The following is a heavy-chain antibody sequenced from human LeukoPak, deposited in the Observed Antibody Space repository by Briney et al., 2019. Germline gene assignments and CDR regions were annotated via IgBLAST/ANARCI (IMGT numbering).Heavy chain of an antibody. J-gene: IGHJ6*02. CDR1: GGSISRSAYS. CDR2: MYESAST. D-gene: IGHD3-16*02. V-gene: IGHV4-39*01. Sequence: PSEPQSLICTVCGGSISRSAYSWAWIRQPPGKGLVWIGSMYESASTLYNPSLNSRATISVDTSKNQLSLKLRSVTAADTAVYYCARVLSAYYNYGMDVWGQGTTVTVSS. CDR3: ARVLSAYYNYGMDV.